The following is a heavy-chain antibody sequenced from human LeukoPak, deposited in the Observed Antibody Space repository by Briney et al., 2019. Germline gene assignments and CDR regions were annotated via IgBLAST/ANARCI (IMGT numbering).Heavy chain of an antibody. J-gene: IGHJ4*02. D-gene: IGHD2-21*01. CDR1: GESISGFY. CDR2: IYYSGST. CDR3: ARGVVIAPQTFDC. V-gene: IGHV4-59*01. Sequence: SETLSLTCTVSGESISGFYWTWLRQPPGKGLEWIGYIYYSGSTNYNPSPKSRVTISVDTSKNQFSLKLSSVTAADTAVYYCARGVVIAPQTFDCWGQGTLVTVSS.